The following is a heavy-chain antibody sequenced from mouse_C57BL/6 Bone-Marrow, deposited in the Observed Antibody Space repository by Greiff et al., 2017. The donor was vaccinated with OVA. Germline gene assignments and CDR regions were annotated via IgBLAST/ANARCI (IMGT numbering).Heavy chain of an antibody. D-gene: IGHD2-5*01. CDR2: IYPGDGDT. Sequence: VMLVESGPELVKPGASVKISCKASGYAFSSSWMNWVKQRPGKGLEWIGRIYPGDGDTNYNGKFKGKATLTADKSSSTAYMQLSSLTSEDSAVYFCARWRFYSNSWSQGTSVTVSS. CDR3: ARWRFYSNS. CDR1: GYAFSSSW. V-gene: IGHV1-82*01. J-gene: IGHJ4*01.